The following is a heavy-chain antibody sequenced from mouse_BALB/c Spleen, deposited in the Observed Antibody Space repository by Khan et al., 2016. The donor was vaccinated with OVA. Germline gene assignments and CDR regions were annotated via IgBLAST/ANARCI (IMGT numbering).Heavy chain of an antibody. D-gene: IGHD2-3*01. V-gene: IGHV5-17*02. CDR2: ISSGSNTI. J-gene: IGHJ4*01. CDR3: ARRRIYDGYYGGAMVY. CDR1: GFTLSSFG. Sequence: EVELVESGGGLVQPGGSRKLSCAASGFTLSSFGMHWVRPAPEKWLEWVAYISSGSNTIYYADTVKGRFTISRDNPQNTLFLQMTSLTYEDTAMYYCARRRIYDGYYGGAMVYWGQGTSFAVSS.